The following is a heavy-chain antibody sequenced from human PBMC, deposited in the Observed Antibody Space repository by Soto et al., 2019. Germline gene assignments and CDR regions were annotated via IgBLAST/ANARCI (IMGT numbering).Heavy chain of an antibody. CDR1: GFTFRNNV. CDR3: AKNGLDNSPSAIDS. V-gene: IGHV3-23*01. Sequence: GGSLILSCAASGFTFRNNVLSWVRQAPGKGLDWVSGITGSGRDTYYADSVKGRFTISRDNSKNMVFLQMNSLRAEDTALYYCAKNGLDNSPSAIDSWGPGTLVTVSS. J-gene: IGHJ4*02. CDR2: ITGSGRDT. D-gene: IGHD2-8*01.